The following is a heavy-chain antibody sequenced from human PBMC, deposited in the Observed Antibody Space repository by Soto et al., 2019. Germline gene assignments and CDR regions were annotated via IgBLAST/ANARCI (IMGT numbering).Heavy chain of an antibody. CDR2: TYYRSMWYN. CDR3: ARESDPLGYCSSTSCPYHY. V-gene: IGHV6-1*01. D-gene: IGHD2-2*01. J-gene: IGHJ4*02. CDR1: GDSVSSNSAA. Sequence: SQTLSLTCVISGDSVSSNSAAWNWIRQSPSRGLEWLGRTYYRSMWYNDYAVSVKSRITINPDTSKNQFSLQLNSVTPEDTAVYYCARESDPLGYCSSTSCPYHYWGQGTLVTVSS.